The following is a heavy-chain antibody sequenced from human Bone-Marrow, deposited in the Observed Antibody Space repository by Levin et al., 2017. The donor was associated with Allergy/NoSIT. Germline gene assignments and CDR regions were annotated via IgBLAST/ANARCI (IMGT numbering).Heavy chain of an antibody. Sequence: GSLRLSCTVSGGSISTNVYFWVWIRQPPGKGLEWIGGMYSSGSTYYNLSLQSRLTISVDTSKKHFSLNLSSVTAAATAVYYCARWRTSGTAGGGAFDIWGQGTTVIVSS. J-gene: IGHJ3*02. CDR2: MYSSGST. V-gene: IGHV4-39*02. D-gene: IGHD1-1*01. CDR1: GGSISTNVYF. CDR3: ARWRTSGTAGGGAFDI.